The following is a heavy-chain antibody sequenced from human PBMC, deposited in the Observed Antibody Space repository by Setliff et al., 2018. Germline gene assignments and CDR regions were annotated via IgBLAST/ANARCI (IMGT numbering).Heavy chain of an antibody. J-gene: IGHJ6*03. CDR3: AKGGGGNYDSSAIGYYYYYYYMDV. Sequence: GGSLRLSCAASGFRFSIYAMSWVRQAPGKGLEWVSSILGSGDSTYYADSVEGRFTISRDNSDNTLYLEMISPRAEDTAVYYCAKGGGGNYDSSAIGYYYYYYYMDVWGKGTTVTVSS. V-gene: IGHV3-23*01. D-gene: IGHD3-22*01. CDR1: GFRFSIYA. CDR2: ILGSGDST.